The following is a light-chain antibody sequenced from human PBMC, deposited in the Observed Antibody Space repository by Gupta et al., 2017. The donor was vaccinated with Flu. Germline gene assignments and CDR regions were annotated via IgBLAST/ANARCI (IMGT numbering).Light chain of an antibody. J-gene: IGLJ2*01. CDR3: QYSDLNTLGV. CDR1: SGSIATNY. Sequence: NFMLTQTHSVSESPGKTVTSSCTRSSGSIATNYVQCYQQRPDSSHTMVIYVNYQNTSAVPERFAGYISSYAPSDYVHTSAMKPDDYAEEYCQYSDLNTLGVFGGGTRLTVL. V-gene: IGLV6-57*01. CDR2: VNY.